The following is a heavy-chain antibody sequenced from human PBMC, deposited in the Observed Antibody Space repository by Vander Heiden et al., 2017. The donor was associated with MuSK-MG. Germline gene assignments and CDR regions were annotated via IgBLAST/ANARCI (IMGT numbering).Heavy chain of an antibody. V-gene: IGHV3-30*03. J-gene: IGHJ3*02. CDR2: ISYDGSNQ. D-gene: IGHD3-3*01. CDR1: GFTFSSYG. Sequence: QVQLVESGGGVVQPGRSVRLSCAASGFTFSSYGMHWGRQAPGKGREWVAVISYDGSNQYYADFLKGRFTISRDNSKNTLYLQMHSLSPHETAVYYCGRCLLWRIKDAYDIWG. CDR3: GRCLLWRIKDAYDI.